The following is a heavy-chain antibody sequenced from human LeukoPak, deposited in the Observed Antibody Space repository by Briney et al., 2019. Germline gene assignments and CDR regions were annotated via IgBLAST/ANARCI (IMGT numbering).Heavy chain of an antibody. V-gene: IGHV3-7*02. CDR3: VTFWGSMDSGWLRDGMDV. D-gene: IGHD6-19*01. CDR2: IDQDGSHE. Sequence: GEALKQSCATHGFTFSNYWMGWVRQAPGKGQERVANIDQDGSHEYYLDSVKGRFTISRDNAKNSVFLQINSLRVEDTAIYYCVTFWGSMDSGWLRDGMDVWGQGTAVTVSS. CDR1: GFTFSNYW. J-gene: IGHJ6*02.